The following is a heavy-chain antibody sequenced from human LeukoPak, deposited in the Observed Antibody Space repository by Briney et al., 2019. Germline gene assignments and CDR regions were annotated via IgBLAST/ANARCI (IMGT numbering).Heavy chain of an antibody. V-gene: IGHV1-2*02. CDR1: GYTFTDYY. CDR2: INPNNGGT. Sequence: GASVKVSCKASGYTFTDYYMHWVRQAPGQGLEWMGWINPNNGGTNYAQKFQGRVTMTRDTSISKAYMELNRLRSDDTAVYYCARDNYGSGSYYEWWGQGTLVTVSS. CDR3: ARDNYGSGSYYEW. J-gene: IGHJ4*02. D-gene: IGHD3-10*01.